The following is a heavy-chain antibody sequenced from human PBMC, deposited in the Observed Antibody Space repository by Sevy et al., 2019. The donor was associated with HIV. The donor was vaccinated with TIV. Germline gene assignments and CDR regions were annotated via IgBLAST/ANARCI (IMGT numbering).Heavy chain of an antibody. D-gene: IGHD1-26*01. CDR1: GGSITSLY. J-gene: IGHJ4*02. CDR2: IYYNGHI. CDR3: AGENAWGRGYS. V-gene: IGHV4-59*08. Sequence: SETLSLTCTVSGGSITSLYWNWIRQPPGKGLEWIANIYYNGHINYNPSLTSRVTLSLDTSKNLFSLSLSSVTAADTAMYYCAGENAWGRGYSWGQGTLVTVSS.